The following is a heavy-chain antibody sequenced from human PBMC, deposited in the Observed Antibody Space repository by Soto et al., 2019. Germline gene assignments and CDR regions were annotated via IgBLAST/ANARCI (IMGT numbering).Heavy chain of an antibody. Sequence: PGGSLRLSCVASGFKFSSYALTWVRQAPGKGLEWVSVISVSGANTYYADSVKGRFTISRDDSKNTVYLQMNNLRGEDSAVYYCARDHGMFLSYYYYGMDVWGQGTTVTVSS. D-gene: IGHD3-10*02. CDR1: GFKFSSYA. CDR2: ISVSGANT. V-gene: IGHV3-23*01. J-gene: IGHJ6*02. CDR3: ARDHGMFLSYYYYGMDV.